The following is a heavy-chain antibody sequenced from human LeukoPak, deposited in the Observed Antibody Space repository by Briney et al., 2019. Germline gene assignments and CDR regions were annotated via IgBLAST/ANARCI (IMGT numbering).Heavy chain of an antibody. D-gene: IGHD5-18*01. CDR2: IRHDGSEK. CDR3: ARGGSRQYNF. J-gene: IGHJ4*02. CDR1: GFTFSSYW. V-gene: IGHV3-7*01. Sequence: GGSLILSCAASGFTFSSYWMSWVRQAPGKGLEWVANIRHDGSEKYYVDSVKGRFTISRDNAKDSLYLQMNSLRVEDTAVYYCARGGSRQYNFWGQGTLVTVSS.